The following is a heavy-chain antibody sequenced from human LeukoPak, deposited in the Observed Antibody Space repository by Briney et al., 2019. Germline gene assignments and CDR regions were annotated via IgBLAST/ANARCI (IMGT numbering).Heavy chain of an antibody. V-gene: IGHV3-7*01. CDR1: GFTFSSYG. CDR3: ARGLGGYSYGLSYYYYYYMDV. CDR2: IKQDGSEK. D-gene: IGHD5-18*01. J-gene: IGHJ6*03. Sequence: GGSLRLSCAASGFTFSSYGMSWVRQAPGKGLEWVANIKQDGSEKYYVDSVKGRFTISRDNAKNSLYLQMNSLRAEDTAVYYCARGLGGYSYGLSYYYYYYMDVWGKGTTVTVSS.